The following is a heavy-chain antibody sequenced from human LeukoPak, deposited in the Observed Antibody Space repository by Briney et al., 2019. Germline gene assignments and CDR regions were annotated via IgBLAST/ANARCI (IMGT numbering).Heavy chain of an antibody. V-gene: IGHV4-34*01. CDR3: ARVPGYSSGWYNAC. J-gene: IGHJ4*02. D-gene: IGHD6-19*01. CDR1: GGSFSGYY. Sequence: SETLSLTCAVYGGSFSGYYWSWIRQPPGKGLEWIGEINHSGSTNYNPSLKSRVTISVHPSKNQFSLKLSSVTAADTAVYYCARVPGYSSGWYNACWGQGTLVTVSS. CDR2: INHSGST.